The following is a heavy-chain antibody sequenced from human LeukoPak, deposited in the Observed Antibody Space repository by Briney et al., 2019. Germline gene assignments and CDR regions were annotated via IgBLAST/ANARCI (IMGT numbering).Heavy chain of an antibody. Sequence: WASVKVSCKASGYTFTSYGISWVRQAPGQGLEWMGWISAYNGNTNYAQKLQGRVTMTTDTSTSTAYMELRSLRSDDTAVYYCARDGYYYASGLYYYMDVWGKGTTVTISS. CDR3: ARDGYYYASGLYYYMDV. J-gene: IGHJ6*03. CDR1: GYTFTSYG. D-gene: IGHD3-10*01. CDR2: ISAYNGNT. V-gene: IGHV1-18*01.